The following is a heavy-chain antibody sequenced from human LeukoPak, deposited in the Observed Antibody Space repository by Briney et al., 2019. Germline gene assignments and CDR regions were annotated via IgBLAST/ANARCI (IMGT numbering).Heavy chain of an antibody. J-gene: IGHJ3*02. D-gene: IGHD1-26*01. CDR2: ISSSSSTI. Sequence: GGSLRLSCAASGFTFSSYSMNWVRQVPGKGLEWVSYISSSSSTIYYADSVKGRFTISRDNAKNSLYLQMNSLRAEDTAVYYCAKDSAVSGSYPDASDIWGQGTMVTVSS. CDR3: AKDSAVSGSYPDASDI. CDR1: GFTFSSYS. V-gene: IGHV3-48*01.